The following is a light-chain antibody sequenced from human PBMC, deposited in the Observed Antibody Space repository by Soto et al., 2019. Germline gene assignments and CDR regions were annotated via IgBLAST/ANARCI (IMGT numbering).Light chain of an antibody. CDR2: EVS. Sequence: QSALTQPPSASGSPGQSVTISCTGTSSDVGGYKYVSWYQQHPGKAPKLMIYEVSKRPSGVPDRFSGSQSDNTASLTVSGLQAEDEADYYCSSYAGSNNFVFGTGTKLTVL. V-gene: IGLV2-8*01. CDR3: SSYAGSNNFV. J-gene: IGLJ1*01. CDR1: SSDVGGYKY.